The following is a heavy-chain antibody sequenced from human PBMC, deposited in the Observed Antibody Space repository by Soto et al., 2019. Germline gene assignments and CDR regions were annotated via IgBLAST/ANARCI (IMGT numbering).Heavy chain of an antibody. CDR1: GFSLSTSGVG. V-gene: IGHV2-5*02. J-gene: IGHJ4*02. D-gene: IGHD6-19*01. CDR3: AHGSGWLSDY. CDR2: LYWDDDN. Sequence: QIALKESGPTLVKPSQTLTLTCTFSGFSLSTSGVGVGWIRQPPGKAREWLALLYWDDDNRYNPSLRSRLTLTKDTSKNQVVLTMTNMDHVDTATYYCAHGSGWLSDYWGQGTLVTVSS.